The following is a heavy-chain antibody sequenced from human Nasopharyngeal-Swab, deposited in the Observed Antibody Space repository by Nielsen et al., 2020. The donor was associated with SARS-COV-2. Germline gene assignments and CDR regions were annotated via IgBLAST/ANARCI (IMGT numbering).Heavy chain of an antibody. J-gene: IGHJ4*02. CDR2: ITSDSGYI. Sequence: GESLKISCAASGFTFSTYSMAWVRQTPGKGLEWVSSITSDSGYIFYADSVKGRFTISRDNAKNSLFLQMNSLRADDTAVYYCARDIEEWLVLPSLSFDYWGQGTLVTVSS. CDR1: GFTFSTYS. CDR3: ARDIEEWLVLPSLSFDY. D-gene: IGHD3-3*01. V-gene: IGHV3-21*04.